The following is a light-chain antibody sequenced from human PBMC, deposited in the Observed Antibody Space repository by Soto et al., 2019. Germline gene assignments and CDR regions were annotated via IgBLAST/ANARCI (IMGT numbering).Light chain of an antibody. Sequence: EIQMTQSPPSLSASPGDTITITCRTSQSIRSSLNWYQEKSGTAPRLLIYAASTLQDGVPSRFTGSGSGTDFPLTISSLRPADVATYFCQPTFRSPYTFGQGTKLEI. J-gene: IGKJ2*01. CDR2: AAS. CDR1: QSIRSS. CDR3: QPTFRSPYT. V-gene: IGKV1-39*01.